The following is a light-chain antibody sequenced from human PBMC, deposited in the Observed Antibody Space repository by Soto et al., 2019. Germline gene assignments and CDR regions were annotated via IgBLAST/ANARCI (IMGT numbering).Light chain of an antibody. CDR1: QSISNY. CDR2: GTS. J-gene: IGKJ3*01. CDR3: QQSWAECS. V-gene: IGKV1-39*01. Sequence: DIQMTQSPSSLSASVGDRVTITCRASQSISNYLNWYQQKPGKAPKVLIYGTSNLLSGVPSRFSGSGSGTHFTLTITDLQPEDFATYYCQQSWAECSFGPGTNVDVK.